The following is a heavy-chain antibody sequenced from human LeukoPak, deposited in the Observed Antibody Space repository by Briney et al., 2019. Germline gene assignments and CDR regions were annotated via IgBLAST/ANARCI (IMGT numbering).Heavy chain of an antibody. D-gene: IGHD3-10*01. J-gene: IGHJ4*02. Sequence: SGGSLRLSCAASGFTFSSYAMHWVRQAPGKGLEWVAVISYDGSNKYYADSVKGRFTISRDNSKNTLYLQMNSLRAEDTAVYYCARDPAASWFGELLFDYWGQGTLVTVSS. CDR3: ARDPAASWFGELLFDY. V-gene: IGHV3-30-3*01. CDR1: GFTFSSYA. CDR2: ISYDGSNK.